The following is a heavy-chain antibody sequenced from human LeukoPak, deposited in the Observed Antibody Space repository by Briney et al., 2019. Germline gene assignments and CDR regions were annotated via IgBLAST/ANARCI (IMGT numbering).Heavy chain of an antibody. J-gene: IGHJ3*02. CDR3: ARGLRSTSCPSGYDAFDI. V-gene: IGHV3-48*03. CDR1: GFTFSSYE. D-gene: IGHD2-2*01. Sequence: GGSLRLSCAASGFTFSSYEMNWVRQAPGKGLEWVSYISSSGSTIYYADSVKGRFTISRDNAKNSLYLQMNSLRAEDTAVYYCARGLRSTSCPSGYDAFDIWGQGAMVTVSS. CDR2: ISSSGSTI.